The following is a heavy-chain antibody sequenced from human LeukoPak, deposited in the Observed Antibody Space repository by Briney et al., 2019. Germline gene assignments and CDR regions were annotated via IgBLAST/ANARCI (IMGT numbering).Heavy chain of an antibody. CDR1: GYTFIGYY. V-gene: IGHV1-2*02. CDR3: ARARWDRARYFDH. Sequence: GASVKVSCKASGYTFIGYYMHWVRQAPGQGLEWMGWINPNSGGTIYAQKFQGRVTMTRDTSISTAYMELTRLTSDDTAVYFCARARWDRARYFDHWGQGTLVTVSS. J-gene: IGHJ4*02. D-gene: IGHD1-26*01. CDR2: INPNSGGT.